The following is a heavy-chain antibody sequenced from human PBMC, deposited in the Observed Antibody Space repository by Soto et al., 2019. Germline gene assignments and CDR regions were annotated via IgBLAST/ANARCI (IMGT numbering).Heavy chain of an antibody. CDR1: GYTFIRYG. J-gene: IGHJ6*02. V-gene: IGHV1-18*01. CDR2: ISPYNDYT. D-gene: IGHD3-10*01. Sequence: QVQLAQSANEVKKPGASVRVSCKAAGYTFIRYGIAWVRQAPGPGLEWMGWISPYNDYTVYAQKFQGRVSMTADTSKRRVYMSLWCLKSDGTAVYYCASWGYYYSSWGKLSHYGLDVWAPWTLVSVSS. CDR3: ASWGYYYSSWGKLSHYGLDV.